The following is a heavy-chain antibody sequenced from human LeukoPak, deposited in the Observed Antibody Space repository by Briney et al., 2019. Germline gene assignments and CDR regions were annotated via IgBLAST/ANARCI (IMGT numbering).Heavy chain of an antibody. CDR1: GYTFTSYD. V-gene: IGHV1-8*01. Sequence: ASVKVSCKASGYTFTSYDINWVRQATGQGLEWMGWMNPNSGNTGYAQKFQGRVTMTRNTSISTAYMELSSLRSEDTAVYYCARTPPNDNWNPYYFDYWGQGPLVTVSS. J-gene: IGHJ4*02. CDR2: MNPNSGNT. D-gene: IGHD1-20*01. CDR3: ARTPPNDNWNPYYFDY.